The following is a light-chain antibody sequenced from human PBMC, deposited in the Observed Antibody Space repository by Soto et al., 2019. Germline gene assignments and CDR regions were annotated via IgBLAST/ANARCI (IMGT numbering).Light chain of an antibody. V-gene: IGKV1-39*01. CDR3: QQTESYPSA. CDR1: QSISNH. J-gene: IGKJ4*01. CDR2: AAS. Sequence: DIQMTQSPSSLSASVEDRVIITCRASQSISNHLNWYQQKPGKAPKLLIFAASTLQSGVPSRFSGSGSGTDFTLTISSLQPEDFATYYCQQTESYPSAFGGGTKVDIK.